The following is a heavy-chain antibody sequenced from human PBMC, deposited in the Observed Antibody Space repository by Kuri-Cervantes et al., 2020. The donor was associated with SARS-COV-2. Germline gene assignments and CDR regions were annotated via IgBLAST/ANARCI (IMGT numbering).Heavy chain of an antibody. CDR2: ISSSSSYI. CDR3: ARDNSLSGWYWYFDL. V-gene: IGHV3-21*01. CDR1: GFSLSRYT. D-gene: IGHD6-19*01. Sequence: GESLKISCAASGFSLSRYTMNWVRQAPGKGLEWVSSISSSSSYIYYADSVKGRFTISRDNAKNSLYLQMNSLRAEDTAVYYCARDNSLSGWYWYFDLWGRGTLVTVSS. J-gene: IGHJ2*01.